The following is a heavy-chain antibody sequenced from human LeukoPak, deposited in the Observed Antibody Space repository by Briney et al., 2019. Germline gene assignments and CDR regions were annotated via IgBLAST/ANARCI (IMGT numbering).Heavy chain of an antibody. J-gene: IGHJ4*02. CDR1: GYTFSGTGWY. Sequence: ASVKVSCKASGYTFSGTGWYLYWLRQAPGQGLECMGWIYPNNGATAYAQKFQGRVAMTRDTSTTTAYMELSRLRPDDTAVYYCARDGPAQMVDFDYWGQGTLVTVSS. CDR3: ARDGPAQMVDFDY. D-gene: IGHD3-10*01. V-gene: IGHV1-2*02. CDR2: IYPNNGAT.